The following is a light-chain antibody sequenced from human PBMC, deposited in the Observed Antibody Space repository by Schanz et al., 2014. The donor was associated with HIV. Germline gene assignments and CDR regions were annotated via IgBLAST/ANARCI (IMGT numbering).Light chain of an antibody. V-gene: IGKV1-5*03. CDR3: QQYNTYSWT. CDR2: KAS. J-gene: IGKJ1*01. CDR1: QSIATW. Sequence: DIQMTQSPSSLSASVGDRVTITCRASQSIATWLAWYQQKPGKPPKLLIYKASYLETGVPSRFSGSGSGTEFTLTIDRLQPDDFATYYCQQYNTYSWTFGQGTKVDIK.